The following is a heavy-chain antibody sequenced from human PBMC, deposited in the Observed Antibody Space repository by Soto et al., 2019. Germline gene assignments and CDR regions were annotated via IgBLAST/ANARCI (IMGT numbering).Heavy chain of an antibody. CDR3: AKGWGYYYYYYGMDV. Sequence: GGSLRLSCAASGFTFSSYAMSWVRQAPGKGLEWVSAISGSGGSTYYADSVKGRFTISRDNSKNTLYLQMNSLRAEDTAVYYCAKGWGYYYYYYGMDVWGQGTTVTVSS. J-gene: IGHJ6*02. CDR1: GFTFSSYA. V-gene: IGHV3-23*01. D-gene: IGHD3-16*01. CDR2: ISGSGGST.